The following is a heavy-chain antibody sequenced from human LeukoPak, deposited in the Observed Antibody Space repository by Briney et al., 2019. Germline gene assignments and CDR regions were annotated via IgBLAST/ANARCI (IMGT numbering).Heavy chain of an antibody. V-gene: IGHV3-21*01. Sequence: GGSLRLSCAASGFTFSSYSMNWVRQAPGKGLEWVSSISSSSSYIYYADSVKGRFTISRDNAKNSLYLQMNSLRAEDTAVYYCARDEKWAPAAMVPIDYWGQGTLVTVSS. CDR2: ISSSSSYI. CDR1: GFTFSSYS. J-gene: IGHJ4*02. D-gene: IGHD5-18*01. CDR3: ARDEKWAPAAMVPIDY.